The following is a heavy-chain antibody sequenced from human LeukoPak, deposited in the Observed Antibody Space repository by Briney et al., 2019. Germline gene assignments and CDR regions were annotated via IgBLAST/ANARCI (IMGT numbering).Heavy chain of an antibody. J-gene: IGHJ4*02. D-gene: IGHD4-17*01. V-gene: IGHV3-53*01. CDR3: ARRAGEYSHPYDY. CDR1: GFTVSSNS. Sequence: GALRLSCTVSGFTVSSNSMSRVRQAPGKGLEWVSFIYSGGNTHYSDSVKGRFTISRDNSKNTLYLQMNSLRADDTAVYYCARRAGEYSHPYDYWGQGTLVTVSS. CDR2: IYSGGNT.